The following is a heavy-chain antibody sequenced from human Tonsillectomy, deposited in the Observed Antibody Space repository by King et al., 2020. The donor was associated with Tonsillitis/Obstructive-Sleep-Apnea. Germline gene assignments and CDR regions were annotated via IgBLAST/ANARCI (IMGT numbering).Heavy chain of an antibody. Sequence: QVQLQQWGAGLLKPSEPLSLTCDVYGGSVSGNYWNWIRQPPGKGLEWIGEINHRGGITYNPSLKSRVTISVDTSKNHLSLRLSSVTAADTAVYYCARDVPSGDWGQGTLVTVSS. D-gene: IGHD6-25*01. CDR1: GGSVSGNY. CDR2: INHRGGI. J-gene: IGHJ4*02. CDR3: ARDVPSGD. V-gene: IGHV4-34*01.